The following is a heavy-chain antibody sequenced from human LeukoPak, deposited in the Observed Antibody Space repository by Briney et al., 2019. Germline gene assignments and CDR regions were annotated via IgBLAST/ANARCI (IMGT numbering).Heavy chain of an antibody. D-gene: IGHD6-19*01. CDR2: ISGSGGSR. J-gene: IGHJ4*02. CDR1: GFTFSSYA. Sequence: GGSLRLSCAASGFTFSSYAMSWVRQAPGKGLEWVSAISGSGGSRYYADPVKGRFTISRDNSKNTLYLQMNSLRAEDTAVYYCAKDGSSGWDHLYYFDYWGQGTLVTVSS. V-gene: IGHV3-23*01. CDR3: AKDGSSGWDHLYYFDY.